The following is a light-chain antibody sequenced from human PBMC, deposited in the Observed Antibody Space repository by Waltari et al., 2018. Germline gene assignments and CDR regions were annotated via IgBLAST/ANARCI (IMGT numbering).Light chain of an antibody. J-gene: IGKJ2*01. CDR3: HQYNDGPPFN. V-gene: IGKV3-15*01. CDR1: QRVTTN. Sequence: EIVMAQSPASLSVSPGERAIFSCRASQRVTTNVAWYQQKPGQPPRLLIYGASTGATDIPARFSGSGSGTEFTLTITSPQSEDVGVYYCHQYNDGPPFNFGQGTKLEIK. CDR2: GAS.